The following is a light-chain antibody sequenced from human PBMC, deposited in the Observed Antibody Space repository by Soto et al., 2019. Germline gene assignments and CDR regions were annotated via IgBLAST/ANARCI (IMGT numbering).Light chain of an antibody. CDR1: SSNIGSNT. CDR3: AAWDYSRNRYV. CDR2: RND. J-gene: IGLJ1*01. Sequence: QSVLTQPPSASGTPGQRVTISCSGRSSNIGSNTVNWYQQLPGTAPKLLIYRNDQRPSGVPDRFSGSKSGTSGSLAISGLQSEDEADYYCAAWDYSRNRYVFGTGSKVTVL. V-gene: IGLV1-44*01.